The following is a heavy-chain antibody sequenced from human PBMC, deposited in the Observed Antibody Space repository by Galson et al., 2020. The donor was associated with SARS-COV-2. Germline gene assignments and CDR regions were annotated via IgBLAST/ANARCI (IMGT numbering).Heavy chain of an antibody. CDR1: GFTFSSSS. CDR3: ATEAQDY. V-gene: IGHV3-48*02. J-gene: IGHJ4*02. CDR2: ITSSSSTI. Sequence: TGESLRLSCAASGFTFSSSSMNWVRQAPGQGLEWVSYITSSSSTIYYADSVKGRFTVSRDNAKNSVYLQMNNLRDEDTAVYYCATEAQDYWGQGTLVTVSS.